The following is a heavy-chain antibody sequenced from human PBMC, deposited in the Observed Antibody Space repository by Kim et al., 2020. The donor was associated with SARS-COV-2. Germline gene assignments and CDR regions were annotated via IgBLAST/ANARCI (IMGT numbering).Heavy chain of an antibody. V-gene: IGHV5-51*01. D-gene: IGHD6-19*01. J-gene: IGHJ4*02. Sequence: GESLKISCKGSGYNFGDYWIAWVRQMPGKGLEWMGIIYPGDSDTRYSPSFQGQVTISADKSISTAYLQWSSLKASDTAMYYCARRNVDYISGWYAGHYFDYWGQGTLVTVSS. CDR3: ARRNVDYISGWYAGHYFDY. CDR1: GYNFGDYW. CDR2: IYPGDSDT.